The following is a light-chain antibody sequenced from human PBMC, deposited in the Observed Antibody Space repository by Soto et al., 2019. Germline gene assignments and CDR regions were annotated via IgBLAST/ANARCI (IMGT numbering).Light chain of an antibody. CDR3: AAWDDSTKSHV. CDR2: YDD. V-gene: IGLV1-36*01. CDR1: SSNIGSNA. Sequence: QSVLTQPASVSGAPSQRVTISCSGSSSNIGSNAVNWYQQFPGKAPKLLIYYDDLLASGVSARFSGSRSGTSASLAISGLQSEDEADYYCAAWDDSTKSHVFGTGTKVNVL. J-gene: IGLJ1*01.